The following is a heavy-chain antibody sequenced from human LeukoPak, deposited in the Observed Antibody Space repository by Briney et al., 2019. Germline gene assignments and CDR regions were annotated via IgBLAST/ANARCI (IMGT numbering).Heavy chain of an antibody. D-gene: IGHD3-9*01. CDR2: MNPYSGNT. CDR1: GYTFTRYD. CDR3: ARGVFDWLLSLGY. Sequence: ASVKVSCKASGYTFTRYDINWVRQASGQGLEWMGWMNPYSGNTGYAQRFQGRITMTRNTSINTAYMELSSLRSEDTAVYYCARGVFDWLLSLGYWGQGTLVTVSS. J-gene: IGHJ4*02. V-gene: IGHV1-8*01.